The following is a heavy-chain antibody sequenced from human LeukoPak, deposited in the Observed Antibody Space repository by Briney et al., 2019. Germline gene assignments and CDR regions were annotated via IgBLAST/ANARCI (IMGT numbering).Heavy chain of an antibody. CDR1: GYSISSGYY. D-gene: IGHD3-16*01. Sequence: SETLSLTCTVSGYSISSGYYWGWIRQPPGEGLEWIGSIYHSGSTYYNPSLKSRVTISVDTSKNQFSLKLSSVTAADTAVDYWGGFLGLGALIRNYYFTYWGQGTLVTVSP. V-gene: IGHV4-38-2*02. J-gene: IGHJ4*02. CDR2: IYHSGST. CDR3: GGFLGLGALIRNYYFTY.